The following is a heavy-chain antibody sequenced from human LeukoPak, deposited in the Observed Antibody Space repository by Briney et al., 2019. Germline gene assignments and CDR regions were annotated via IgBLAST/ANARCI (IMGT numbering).Heavy chain of an antibody. Sequence: ASVKVSCKASGYTFTSYYMHWVRQAPGQGLEWMGIINPSGGSTSYAQKFQGRVTMTRDTSTSTVYMELSSLRSEDTAMYYCASTWSSRWNWFDPWGQGTLVTVSS. CDR1: GYTFTSYY. J-gene: IGHJ5*02. CDR2: INPSGGST. D-gene: IGHD3-10*01. CDR3: ASTWSSRWNWFDP. V-gene: IGHV1-46*01.